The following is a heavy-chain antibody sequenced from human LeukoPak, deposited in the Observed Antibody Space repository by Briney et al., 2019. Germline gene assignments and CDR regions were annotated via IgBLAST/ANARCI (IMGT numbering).Heavy chain of an antibody. CDR3: AKEGRSLQTY. CDR1: GFSFSAYS. Sequence: GGSLRLSCAASGFSFSAYSMNWVRQAPGKGLEWVSFLSGSGIYADYAESVKGRFTISRDNAKNSLYLQMNSLRVEDTAVYYCAKEGRSLQTYWGQGTLVTVSS. V-gene: IGHV3-21*04. CDR2: LSGSGIYA. J-gene: IGHJ4*02. D-gene: IGHD5-24*01.